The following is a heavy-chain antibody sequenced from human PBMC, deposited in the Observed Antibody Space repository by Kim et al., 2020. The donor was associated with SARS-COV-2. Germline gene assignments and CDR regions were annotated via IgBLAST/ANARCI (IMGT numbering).Heavy chain of an antibody. Sequence: SETLSLTCAAYGGSFSGYYWSWVRQPPGKGLEWIGEINNSRSTNYNPSLKSRVTISVDTSKNQFSLKLSSVNAADTAVYYCARNGIAARPVDYWGQGTLVTVSS. V-gene: IGHV4-34*01. D-gene: IGHD6-6*01. J-gene: IGHJ4*02. CDR3: ARNGIAARPVDY. CDR1: GGSFSGYY. CDR2: INNSRST.